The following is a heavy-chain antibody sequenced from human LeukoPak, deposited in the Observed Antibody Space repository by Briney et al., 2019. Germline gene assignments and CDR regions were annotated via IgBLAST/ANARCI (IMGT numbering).Heavy chain of an antibody. CDR2: IYYSGST. V-gene: IGHV4-59*01. CDR1: GGSISSYY. Sequence: SETLSLTCTVSGGSISSYYWSWIRQPPGKGLEWIGYIYYSGSTNYNPSLKSRVTISVDTSKNQFSLKLSSVTAADTAVYYCARVKSDYVWGSYHSLNWFDPWGQGTLVTVSS. CDR3: ARVKSDYVWGSYHSLNWFDP. D-gene: IGHD3-16*02. J-gene: IGHJ5*02.